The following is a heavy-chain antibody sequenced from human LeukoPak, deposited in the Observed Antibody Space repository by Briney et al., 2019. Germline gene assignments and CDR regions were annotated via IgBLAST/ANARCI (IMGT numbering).Heavy chain of an antibody. V-gene: IGHV4-61*01. CDR1: GGSISSSSYY. CDR3: ARVKSSGWGTGFAY. CDR2: IYYSGST. J-gene: IGHJ4*02. D-gene: IGHD6-19*01. Sequence: SETLSLTCTVSGGSISSSSYYWSWIRQPPGKGLEWIGNIYYSGSTNYNPSLKSRVTISVDTSKNQFSLKLSSVTAADTAVYYCARVKSSGWGTGFAYWGQGTLVTVSS.